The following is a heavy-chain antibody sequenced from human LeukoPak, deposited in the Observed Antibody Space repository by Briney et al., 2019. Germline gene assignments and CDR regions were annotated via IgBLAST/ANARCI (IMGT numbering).Heavy chain of an antibody. CDR3: ARGPIWGYLQYYYYYYMDV. J-gene: IGHJ6*03. V-gene: IGHV3-23*01. CDR2: ISGSGGST. Sequence: GSLRLSCAASGFTFSSYGMSWVRQAPGKGLEWVSAISGSGGSTYYADSVKGRSTISRDNSKNTLYLQMNSLRAEDTAVYYCARGPIWGYLQYYYYYYMDVWGKGTTVTVSS. CDR1: GFTFSSYG. D-gene: IGHD3-22*01.